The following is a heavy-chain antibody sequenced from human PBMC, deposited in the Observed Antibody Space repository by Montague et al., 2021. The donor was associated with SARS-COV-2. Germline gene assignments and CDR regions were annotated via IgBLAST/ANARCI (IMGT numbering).Heavy chain of an antibody. CDR3: ARDYSDSVLLWFGELPSQPIDY. V-gene: IGHV3-30-3*01. D-gene: IGHD3-10*01. Sequence: SMRLSCEASGFIFSSYAMHWVRQAPGKGLEWVAVISYDGSNKYYADSVKGRFTISRDNSKNTLYLQMNSLRAEDTAVYYCARDYSDSVLLWFGELPSQPIDYWGQGTLVTVSS. CDR1: GFIFSSYA. J-gene: IGHJ4*02. CDR2: ISYDGSNK.